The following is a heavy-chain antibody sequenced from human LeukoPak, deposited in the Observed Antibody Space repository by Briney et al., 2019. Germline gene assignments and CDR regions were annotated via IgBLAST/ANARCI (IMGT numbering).Heavy chain of an antibody. Sequence: GGSLRLSCTAPGLSLTDNYMSSVRQAPGKGLEWVSVIYTGGGTDYSDSVKGRFTISTYISKNTVYLDMNSLRTDDTAVYYCVRGPLDDDDPNYWYFDLWGRGILVAVSP. D-gene: IGHD1-1*01. CDR1: GLSLTDNY. J-gene: IGHJ2*01. CDR2: IYTGGGT. CDR3: VRGPLDDDDPNYWYFDL. V-gene: IGHV3-53*04.